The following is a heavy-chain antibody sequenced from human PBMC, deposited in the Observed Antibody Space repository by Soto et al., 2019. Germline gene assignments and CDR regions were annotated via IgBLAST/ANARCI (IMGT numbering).Heavy chain of an antibody. Sequence: PGEALKISCKVSADSFTSYWIGCVCQMAGKGLEWMGIIYPGDSDTRYSPSFQGQVTLSADKSIITAYLQWSSLKASDTAMYYCARSGGNSGRFSDYWGQRTLVTVSS. J-gene: IGHJ4*02. V-gene: IGHV5-51*01. D-gene: IGHD2-21*02. CDR1: ADSFTSYW. CDR3: ARSGGNSGRFSDY. CDR2: IYPGDSDT.